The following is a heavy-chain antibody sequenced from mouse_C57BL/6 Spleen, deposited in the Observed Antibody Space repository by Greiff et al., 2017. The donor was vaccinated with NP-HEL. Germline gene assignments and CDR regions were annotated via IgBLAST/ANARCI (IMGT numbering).Heavy chain of an antibody. CDR3: TREVLGREDY. CDR1: GYTFTDYE. D-gene: IGHD4-1*01. CDR2: IDPETGGT. J-gene: IGHJ2*01. Sequence: QVQLKESGAELVRPGASVTLSCKASGYTFTDYEMHWVKQTPVHGLEWIGAIDPETGGTAYNQKFKGKAILTADKSSSTAYMELRSLTSEDSAVYYCTREVLGREDYWGQGTTLTVSS. V-gene: IGHV1-15*01.